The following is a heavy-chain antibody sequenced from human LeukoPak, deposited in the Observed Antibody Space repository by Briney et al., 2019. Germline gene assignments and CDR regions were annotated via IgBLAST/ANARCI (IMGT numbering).Heavy chain of an antibody. Sequence: GGSLRLSCAASGFTFSSYWMSWVRQAPGKGLEWVANIKQDGSEKYYVDSVKGRFTISRDNAKNSLYLQMNSLRAEDTALYYCAKEGNDSSFDYWGQGTLVTVSS. D-gene: IGHD4-11*01. CDR2: IKQDGSEK. CDR3: AKEGNDSSFDY. J-gene: IGHJ4*02. V-gene: IGHV3-7*03. CDR1: GFTFSSYW.